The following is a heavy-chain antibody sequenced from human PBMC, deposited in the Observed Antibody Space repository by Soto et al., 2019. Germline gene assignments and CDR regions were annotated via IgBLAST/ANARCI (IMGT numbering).Heavy chain of an antibody. D-gene: IGHD3-10*01. V-gene: IGHV3-11*06. CDR3: AGAGPRITMVRSNWFDP. CDR1: GFTFSDYY. J-gene: IGHJ5*02. Sequence: GGSLRLSCAASGFTFSDYYMSWIRQAPGKGLEWVSYISSSSSYTNYADSVKGRFTISRDNAKNSLYLQMNSLRAEDTAVYYCAGAGPRITMVRSNWFDPWGQGTLVTVSS. CDR2: ISSSSSYT.